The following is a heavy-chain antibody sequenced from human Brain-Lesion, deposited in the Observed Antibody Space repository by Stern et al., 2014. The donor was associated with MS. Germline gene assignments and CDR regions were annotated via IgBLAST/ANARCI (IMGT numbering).Heavy chain of an antibody. Sequence: VQLMQSGAEVKKPGESLKISCEASGYLFDDYWIGWVRQMSGRGLELVAIIFPRDSNTRYSPSVQGQVTISADKSISTAYLQWSSLKPWDPAMYYCARSPATPSGYDHFDYWGQGALVTVSS. CDR3: ARSPATPSGYDHFDY. D-gene: IGHD5-12*01. J-gene: IGHJ4*02. CDR1: GYLFDDYW. V-gene: IGHV5-51*03. CDR2: IFPRDSNT.